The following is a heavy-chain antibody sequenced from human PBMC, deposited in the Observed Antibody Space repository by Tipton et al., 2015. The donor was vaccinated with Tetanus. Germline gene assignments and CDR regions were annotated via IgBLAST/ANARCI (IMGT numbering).Heavy chain of an antibody. Sequence: TLSLTCPVSGGAIILSNFPLGSSRPPPRNGVPRSGSNHYTGSTYLKPSLKSRVTISVDTSKNQFSLNLTSVTAADTAFYYCAGQSCSGGSCRFDPWGQGTLVTVSS. J-gene: IGHJ5*02. CDR3: AGQSCSGGSCRFDP. V-gene: IGHV4-39*01. D-gene: IGHD2-15*01. CDR2: NHYTGST. CDR1: GGAIILSNFP.